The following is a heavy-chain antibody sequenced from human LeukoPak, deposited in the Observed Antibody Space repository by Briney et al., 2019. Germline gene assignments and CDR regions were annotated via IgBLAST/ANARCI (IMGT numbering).Heavy chain of an antibody. D-gene: IGHD6-19*01. CDR3: ARSHSSGWLAFDI. CDR1: GGSISSYY. J-gene: IGHJ3*02. CDR2: IYYSGCT. V-gene: IGHV4-59*01. Sequence: SETLSLTCTVSGGSISSYYWSWIRQPPGKGLEWIGYIYYSGCTNYNPSLKSRVTISVDTSKNQFSLKLSSVTAADTAVYYCARSHSSGWLAFDIWGQGTMVTVSS.